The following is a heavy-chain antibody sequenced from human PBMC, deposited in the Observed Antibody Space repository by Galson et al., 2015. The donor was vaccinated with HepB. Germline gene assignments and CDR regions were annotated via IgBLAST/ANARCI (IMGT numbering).Heavy chain of an antibody. CDR1: GFTFRSYA. V-gene: IGHV3-23*01. CDR2: ITASGRDS. J-gene: IGHJ4*02. D-gene: IGHD2-15*01. Sequence: SLRLSCAASGFTFRSYAMNWVRQTPGKGLEWIAAITASGRDSYYADSVNGPFTLSRDNSRNTLYLQMSSLRAEDTAVYYCAKESSDTAVVSAVVPGYWGQGTLVTVSS. CDR3: AKESSDTAVVSAVVPGY.